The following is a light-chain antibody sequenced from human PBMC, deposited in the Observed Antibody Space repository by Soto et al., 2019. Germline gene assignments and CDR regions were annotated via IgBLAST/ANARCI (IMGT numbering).Light chain of an antibody. CDR3: QAWDSRVV. CDR1: KLGDKY. V-gene: IGLV3-1*01. J-gene: IGLJ2*01. CDR2: EDT. Sequence: SYELTQPHSVSVSPGQTASITCSGDKLGDKYACWYQQKPGQSPVLVIYEDTKRPSGIPERFSSSNSGNTATLTISGTQAMDEADYYCQAWDSRVVFGGGTKLTVL.